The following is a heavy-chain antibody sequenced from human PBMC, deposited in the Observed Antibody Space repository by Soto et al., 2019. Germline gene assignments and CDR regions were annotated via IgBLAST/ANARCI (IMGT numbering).Heavy chain of an antibody. Sequence: QEQLVESGGGVVQPGRSLRLSCRVSGFTFINYAMHWVRQAPGKGLEWVALISGDGTNQYYADSVKGRFTISRDNSRNTLYLQMNSLRADDTAVYYCARHLSHLRTGGLDPWGQGTLVTVSS. V-gene: IGHV3-30-3*01. CDR3: ARHLSHLRTGGLDP. J-gene: IGHJ5*02. CDR1: GFTFINYA. D-gene: IGHD7-27*01. CDR2: ISGDGTNQ.